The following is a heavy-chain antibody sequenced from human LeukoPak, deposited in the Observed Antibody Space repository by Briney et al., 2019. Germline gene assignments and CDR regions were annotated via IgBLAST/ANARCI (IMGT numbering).Heavy chain of an antibody. V-gene: IGHV4-34*01. CDR2: INHSGST. CDR3: ARVQVTTQI. J-gene: IGHJ4*02. Sequence: SETLSLTCAVYGRSFSGYYWTWIRQPPGKGLEWIGEINHSGSTNYNASLKNRVTISIDTSKNQFSLRLSSVTAADTAVYYCARVQVTTQIWGQGTLVTVSP. D-gene: IGHD3-22*01. CDR1: GRSFSGYY.